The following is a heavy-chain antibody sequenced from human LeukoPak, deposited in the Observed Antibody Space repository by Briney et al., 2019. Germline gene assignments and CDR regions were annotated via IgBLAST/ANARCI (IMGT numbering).Heavy chain of an antibody. J-gene: IGHJ4*02. D-gene: IGHD6-19*01. CDR2: IDSDGRST. V-gene: IGHV3-74*01. CDR1: GFTLSSYW. Sequence: GGSLRLSCAASGFTLSSYWMHWVRQAPGKGLVWVSGIDSDGRSTSYADSVKGRFTISRDPAKNTLFLQMNSLRAEDTAVYYCAKGTGYSSGWAFDYWGQGTLVTVSS. CDR3: AKGTGYSSGWAFDY.